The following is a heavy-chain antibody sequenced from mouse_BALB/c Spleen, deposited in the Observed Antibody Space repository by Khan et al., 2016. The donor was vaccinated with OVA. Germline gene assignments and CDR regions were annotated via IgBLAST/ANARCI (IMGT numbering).Heavy chain of an antibody. J-gene: IGHJ3*01. CDR3: TRVAYYYGSEGFAY. Sequence: EVELVESGGDLVKPGGSLKLSCAASGFTFSTYGMSWVRQTPDKRLEWVATVSTGGSYTYYPDSVTGRFTISRDNTKNTLYLQMSGLKSEDTDMFYCTRVAYYYGSEGFAYWGQGTLVTVSA. CDR1: GFTFSTYG. CDR2: VSTGGSYT. D-gene: IGHD1-1*01. V-gene: IGHV5-6*01.